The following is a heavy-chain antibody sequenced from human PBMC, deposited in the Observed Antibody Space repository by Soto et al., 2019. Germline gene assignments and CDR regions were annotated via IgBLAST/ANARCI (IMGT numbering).Heavy chain of an antibody. Sequence: QVQLVQSEGEVRRPGASVKVSCKASGYSFTMYGITWVRQAPGQGLEWMGWISTYLGTTKYARKFQGRVTITTDTSTSTAYMDLRTLRSDDTAVYYCARLIATSADYWGQGTLVTVSS. CDR3: ARLIATSADY. V-gene: IGHV1-18*01. J-gene: IGHJ4*02. CDR2: ISTYLGTT. CDR1: GYSFTMYG. D-gene: IGHD3-16*02.